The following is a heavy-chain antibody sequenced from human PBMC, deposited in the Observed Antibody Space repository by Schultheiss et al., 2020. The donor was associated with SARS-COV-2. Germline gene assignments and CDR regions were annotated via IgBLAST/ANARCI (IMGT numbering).Heavy chain of an antibody. J-gene: IGHJ6*03. Sequence: GGSLRLSCAASGFTFRSYSMNWVRQAPGKGLEYVSAISSNGGSTYYANSVKGRFTISRDNSKNTLYLQMGSLRAEDMAVYYCARDNPSGYLYYYMDVWGKGTAVTGSS. V-gene: IGHV3-64*01. D-gene: IGHD3-22*01. CDR3: ARDNPSGYLYYYMDV. CDR1: GFTFRSYS. CDR2: ISSNGGST.